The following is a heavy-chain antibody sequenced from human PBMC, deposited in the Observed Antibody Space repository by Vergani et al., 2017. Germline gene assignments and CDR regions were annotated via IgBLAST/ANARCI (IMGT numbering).Heavy chain of an antibody. D-gene: IGHD2-15*01. CDR3: ARGLSGYCSGDKCYIHPWFDS. J-gene: IGHJ5*01. Sequence: VQLVQSGTEVKKPGASVKIACKTSGYTFTNHHLHWVRQAPGQGLEWMGIITPGGSTDYGPKFQGRATMTRDTSTRTVYMDLTGLRSDDTAMYYCARGLSGYCSGDKCYIHPWFDSWGPGTLVTVSS. V-gene: IGHV1-46*01. CDR2: ITPGGST. CDR1: GYTFTNHH.